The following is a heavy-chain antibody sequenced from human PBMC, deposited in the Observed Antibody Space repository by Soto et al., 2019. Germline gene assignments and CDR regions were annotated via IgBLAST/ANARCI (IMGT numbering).Heavy chain of an antibody. V-gene: IGHV3-74*01. D-gene: IGHD6-19*01. CDR1: GFSLSGYW. CDR3: VRVLKSIGWDNDVFDI. J-gene: IGHJ3*02. Sequence: EVQLVESGGALVQPGGSLRLSCAASGFSLSGYWMHWVRQAPGKGLVWVSRIDTYGSATKYADSVEGRFSISKDNAENTLYLQMNKLRADDTAVYYCVRVLKSIGWDNDVFDIWGQGTMVTVSS. CDR2: IDTYGSAT.